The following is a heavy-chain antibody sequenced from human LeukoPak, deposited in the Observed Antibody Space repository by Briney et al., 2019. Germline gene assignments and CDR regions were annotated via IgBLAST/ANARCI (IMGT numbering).Heavy chain of an antibody. CDR1: GFTFSSYA. V-gene: IGHV3-30-3*01. CDR3: ATAPIYDYDSSGYYVPLDY. D-gene: IGHD3-22*01. J-gene: IGHJ4*02. CDR2: ISYDGSNK. Sequence: GGSLRLSCAASGFTFSSYAMHWVRQAPGKGLEWVAVISYDGSNKYYADSVKGRLTISRDNSKNTLYLQMNRLRAEDTAVYYRATAPIYDYDSSGYYVPLDYWGQGTLVTVSS.